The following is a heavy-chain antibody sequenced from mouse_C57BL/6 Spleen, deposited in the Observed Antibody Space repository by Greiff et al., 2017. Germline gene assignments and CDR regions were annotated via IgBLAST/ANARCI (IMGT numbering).Heavy chain of an antibody. V-gene: IGHV5-16*01. J-gene: IGHJ1*03. CDR2: INYDGSST. Sequence: EVMLAESEGGLVQPGSSMKLSCTASGFTFSDHYMAWVRQVPEKGLEWVANINYDGSSTYYLDSLKSRFIISRDNAKNSLYLQKSSLKTEDTATYYCARVKHYYGSSYDWYFDVWGTGTTVTVSS. CDR3: ARVKHYYGSSYDWYFDV. CDR1: GFTFSDHY. D-gene: IGHD1-1*01.